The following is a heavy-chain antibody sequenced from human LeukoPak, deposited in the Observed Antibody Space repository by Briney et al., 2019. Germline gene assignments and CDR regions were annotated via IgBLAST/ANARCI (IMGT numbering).Heavy chain of an antibody. CDR3: ARALSGYYFGDSGVDY. Sequence: GGSLRLSCAASGFTFSSYWMSWVRQAPGKGLEWVANIKQDGSEKYYVDSVKGRFTISRDNAKNSLYLQMNSLRAEDTAVYYCARALSGYYFGDSGVDYWGQGTLVTVSS. D-gene: IGHD3-22*01. J-gene: IGHJ4*02. V-gene: IGHV3-7*01. CDR2: IKQDGSEK. CDR1: GFTFSSYW.